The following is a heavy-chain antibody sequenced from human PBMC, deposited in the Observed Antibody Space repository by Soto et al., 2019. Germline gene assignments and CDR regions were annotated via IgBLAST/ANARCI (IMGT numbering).Heavy chain of an antibody. D-gene: IGHD6-19*01. V-gene: IGHV3-21*02. CDR2: ISSGRPDI. Sequence: EDQLVESGGGLVKPGGSLRLSCAASGFSFDTYNMNWVRQAPGKGLEWVSSISSGRPDIFYADSVRGRFTISRDDAKKSLFLQMNSLRADDTAVYYCARDHLGIAAGDFDLWGQGTLVTVYS. CDR1: GFSFDTYN. J-gene: IGHJ4*02. CDR3: ARDHLGIAAGDFDL.